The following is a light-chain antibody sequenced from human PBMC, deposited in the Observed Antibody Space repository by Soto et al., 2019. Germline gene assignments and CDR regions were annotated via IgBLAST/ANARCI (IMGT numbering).Light chain of an antibody. CDR2: KAS. J-gene: IGKJ1*01. CDR3: QHYNSYSEA. CDR1: RTISSW. V-gene: IGKV1-5*03. Sequence: DIQMTHCPSTLSGSVGYRVTITCRASRTISSWLAWYQQKPGKAPKLLIYKASTLKSGVPSRFSGSGSGTEFTLTISSLQPDDFATYYCQHYNSYSEAFGQGTKVDIK.